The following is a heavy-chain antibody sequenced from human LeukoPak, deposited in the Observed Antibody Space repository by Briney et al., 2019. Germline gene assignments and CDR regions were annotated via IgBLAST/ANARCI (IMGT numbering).Heavy chain of an antibody. D-gene: IGHD1-26*01. V-gene: IGHV1-46*01. J-gene: IGHJ4*02. CDR1: GYTFTSYY. CDR3: TRESGSYHGNDY. Sequence: ASVTVSCKASGYTFTSYYMHWVRQAPGQGLEWMGIINPSGGSTSYAQKFQGRVTMTGDTSISTAYMELSSLRSDDTAVYYCTRESGSYHGNDYWGQGTLVTVSS. CDR2: INPSGGST.